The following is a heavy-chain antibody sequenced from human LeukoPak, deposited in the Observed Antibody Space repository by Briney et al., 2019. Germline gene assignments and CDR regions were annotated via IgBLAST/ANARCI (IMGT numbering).Heavy chain of an antibody. V-gene: IGHV1-2*02. CDR2: INPNSGGT. D-gene: IGHD4-17*01. J-gene: IGHJ5*02. CDR1: GYTFTGYY. CDR3: ARDPSDYGDYWFDP. Sequence: ASVKVSCKASGYTFTGYYMHWVRQAPGQGLEWMGWINPNSGGTNYAQKFQGRVTMTRDTSISTAYMELSRLRSDDTAVYYCARDPSDYGDYWFDPWGQGTLVTVSS.